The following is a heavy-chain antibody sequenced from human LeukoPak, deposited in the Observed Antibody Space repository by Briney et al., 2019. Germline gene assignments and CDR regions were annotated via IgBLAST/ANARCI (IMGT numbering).Heavy chain of an antibody. CDR3: ARVLRPMASQYYFDY. D-gene: IGHD3-10*01. Sequence: SETLSLTCTVSGASVNTYYWSWIRQPPGKGLEWIGYIYYSGTTSYNPSLKTRVTISIDTSKNQFSLKLSSVTAADTAVYYCARVLRPMASQYYFDYWGQGTLVTVSS. J-gene: IGHJ4*02. CDR2: IYYSGTT. CDR1: GASVNTYY. V-gene: IGHV4-59*02.